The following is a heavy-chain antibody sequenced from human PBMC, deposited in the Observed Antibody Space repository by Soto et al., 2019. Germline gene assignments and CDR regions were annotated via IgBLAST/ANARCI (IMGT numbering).Heavy chain of an antibody. CDR2: IYSGGST. D-gene: IGHD2-8*01. CDR3: ARDQGWYAN. Sequence: GASLSLSCATSGFPVRSPYLSWVRPAPGKGLEWVSVIYSGGSTYYADSVKGRFTISRDNSKNTLYLQMNSLRAEDTAVYYCARDQGWYANWGQGTLVTVSS. CDR1: GFPVRSPY. V-gene: IGHV3-53*01. J-gene: IGHJ4*02.